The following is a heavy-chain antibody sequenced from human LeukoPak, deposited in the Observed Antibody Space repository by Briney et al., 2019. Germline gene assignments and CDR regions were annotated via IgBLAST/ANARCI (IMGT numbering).Heavy chain of an antibody. D-gene: IGHD4-11*01. CDR2: IYHSGST. CDR3: AKDATVTGVNWFDA. CDR1: AYSISSGYY. J-gene: IGHJ5*02. V-gene: IGHV4-38-2*02. Sequence: PSETLSLTCTVSAYSISSGYYWGWIRQPPGKGLEWIGSIYHSGSTYYNPSLKSRVTISVDTSKNHFSLNLSSVTAADTAVYYCAKDATVTGVNWFDAWGLGTLVTVSS.